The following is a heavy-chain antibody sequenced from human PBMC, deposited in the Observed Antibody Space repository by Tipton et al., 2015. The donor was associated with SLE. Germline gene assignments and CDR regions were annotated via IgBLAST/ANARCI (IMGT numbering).Heavy chain of an antibody. D-gene: IGHD2-2*02. Sequence: TLSLTCAVYGGSFSGYYWSWIRQPPGKGLEWIGEINHSGSTNYNPSLKSRVTISVDTSKNQSSLKLSSVTAADTAVYYCAREPELYPPYYFDYWGQGTLVTVSS. V-gene: IGHV4-34*01. J-gene: IGHJ4*02. CDR3: AREPELYPPYYFDY. CDR2: INHSGST. CDR1: GGSFSGYY.